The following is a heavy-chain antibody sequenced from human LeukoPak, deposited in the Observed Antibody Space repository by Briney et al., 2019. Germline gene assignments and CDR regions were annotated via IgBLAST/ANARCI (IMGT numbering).Heavy chain of an antibody. J-gene: IGHJ4*02. V-gene: IGHV1-69*01. D-gene: IGHD3-22*01. CDR1: GGTFSSYA. CDR2: IIPIFGTA. Sequence: ASVKVSCKASGGTFSSYAISWVRQAPGQGLEWMGGIIPIFGTANYAQKFQGRVTITADESTSTAYMELSSLRSEDTAVYYCARGFDKFGGYHFDYWGQGTLVTVSS. CDR3: ARGFDKFGGYHFDY.